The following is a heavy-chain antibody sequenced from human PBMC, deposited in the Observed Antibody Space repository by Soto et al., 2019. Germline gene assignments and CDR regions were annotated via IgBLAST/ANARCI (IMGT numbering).Heavy chain of an antibody. Sequence: PSQTLSLTCALSGDSVSSNSAAWNWIRQSPSRGLEWLGRTYYRSKWYNDYAVSVKSRITINPDTSKNQFSLQLNSVTPEDTAVYYCARDSLMCSSTSCYPPPVWFDPWGQGTLVTVSS. CDR3: ARDSLMCSSTSCYPPPVWFDP. V-gene: IGHV6-1*01. CDR1: GDSVSSNSAA. CDR2: TYYRSKWYN. D-gene: IGHD2-2*01. J-gene: IGHJ5*02.